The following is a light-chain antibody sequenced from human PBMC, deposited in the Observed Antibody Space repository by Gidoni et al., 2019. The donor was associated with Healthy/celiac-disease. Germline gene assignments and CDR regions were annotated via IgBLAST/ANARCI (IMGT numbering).Light chain of an antibody. CDR2: AAS. Sequence: DIQITQSPSSLSASVGDRVTITCRASQSISSYLNWYQQKPGKAPKLLIYAASSLQSGVPSRFSGRGSGTDFTLTISSLQPEDFATYYCQQSYSTARTFGQGTKVEIK. J-gene: IGKJ1*01. V-gene: IGKV1-39*01. CDR3: QQSYSTART. CDR1: QSISSY.